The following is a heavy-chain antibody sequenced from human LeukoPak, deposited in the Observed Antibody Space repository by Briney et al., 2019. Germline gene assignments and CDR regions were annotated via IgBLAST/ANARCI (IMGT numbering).Heavy chain of an antibody. CDR3: ARDSRVAVAGTSWFDP. V-gene: IGHV3-30*04. CDR1: GFTFSSYA. Sequence: GGSLRLSCAASGFTFSSYAMHWVRQAPGKGLEWVAFISYDGSNKYYADSVKGRFTISRDNAKNTLYLQMNSLRAEDTAVYYCARDSRVAVAGTSWFDPWGQGNLVTVSS. CDR2: ISYDGSNK. D-gene: IGHD6-19*01. J-gene: IGHJ5*02.